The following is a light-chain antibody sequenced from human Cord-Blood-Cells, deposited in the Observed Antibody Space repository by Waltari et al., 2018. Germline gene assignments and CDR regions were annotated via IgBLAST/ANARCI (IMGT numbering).Light chain of an antibody. V-gene: IGKV3-11*01. Sequence: EIVLTQSPATISLSPVERATLSCRASESVSSYLAWYQQKPGQAPRLLIYDASNRATGIPARFSGSGSGTDFTLTISSLEPEDFAVYYCQQRSNWLTFGGGTKVEIK. CDR3: QQRSNWLT. CDR1: ESVSSY. J-gene: IGKJ4*01. CDR2: DAS.